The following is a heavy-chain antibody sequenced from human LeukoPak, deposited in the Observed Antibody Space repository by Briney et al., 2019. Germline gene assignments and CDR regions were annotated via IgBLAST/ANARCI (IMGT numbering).Heavy chain of an antibody. CDR2: ISGNGAST. Sequence: GGSLRLSCAASGFTFTNYAMTWVRQAPGKGLECVSGISGNGASTYYADSVKGRFTISRDNRKNTLYLQMNSLRTEDTAVYYCAKAASGWYYDYWGQGTLSPSPQ. CDR3: AKAASGWYYDY. CDR1: GFTFTNYA. J-gene: IGHJ4*02. V-gene: IGHV3-23*01. D-gene: IGHD6-19*01.